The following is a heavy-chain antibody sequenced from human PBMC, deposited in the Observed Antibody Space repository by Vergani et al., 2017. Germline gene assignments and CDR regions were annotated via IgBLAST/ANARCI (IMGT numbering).Heavy chain of an antibody. J-gene: IGHJ4*02. CDR1: GFTFSSYG. D-gene: IGHD2-21*02. V-gene: IGHV3-30*18. CDR2: ISYDGSNK. Sequence: QVQLVESGGGVVQPGRSLRLSCAASGFTFSSYGMHWVRQAPGKGLEWVAVISYDGSNKYYADSVTGRFTISRDNSKNTLYLQMNSLRAEDTAVYYCAKVGQADRVTAIRGYFDYWGQGTLVTVSS. CDR3: AKVGQADRVTAIRGYFDY.